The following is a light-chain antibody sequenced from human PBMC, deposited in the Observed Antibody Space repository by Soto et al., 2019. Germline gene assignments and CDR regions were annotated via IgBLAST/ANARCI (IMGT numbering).Light chain of an antibody. V-gene: IGLV1-40*01. J-gene: IGLJ1*01. CDR2: GNI. CDR3: QSYDSTLSARDV. Sequence: SVLTQPPSLSGAPGQRVTLSCTGSSSNIGAGYDVHWYQQRPGTAPKLLIFGNINRPSGVPDRFSGSKSGTSASLAITGLQAEDEGDYYCQSYDSTLSARDVFGTGNKGIV. CDR1: SSNIGAGYD.